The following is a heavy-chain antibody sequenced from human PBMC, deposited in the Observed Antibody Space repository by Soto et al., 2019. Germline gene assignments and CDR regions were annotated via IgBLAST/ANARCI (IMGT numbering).Heavy chain of an antibody. Sequence: PSETLSLTCTVSGGSISSYYWSWIRQPPGKGLEWIGYIYYSGSTNYNPSLKSRVAISVDTSKNQFSLKLSSVTAADTAVYYCARGRIAVAGTFFSDAYGMDVWGQGTTVTVSS. V-gene: IGHV4-59*01. J-gene: IGHJ6*02. D-gene: IGHD6-19*01. CDR2: IYYSGST. CDR3: ARGRIAVAGTFFSDAYGMDV. CDR1: GGSISSYY.